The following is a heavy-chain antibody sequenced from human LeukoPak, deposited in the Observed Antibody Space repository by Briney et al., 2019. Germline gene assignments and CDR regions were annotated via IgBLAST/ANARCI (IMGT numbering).Heavy chain of an antibody. D-gene: IGHD3-3*01. V-gene: IGHV7-4-1*02. CDR3: ARDTIFGVVIPYFDY. CDR1: GYTFTSYA. Sequence: ASVKVSCKASGYTFTSYAMNWVRQAPGQGLEWMGWINTNTGNPTYAQGFTGRFVFSLDTSVSTAYLQISSLKAEDTAVYYCARDTIFGVVIPYFDYWGQGTLVTVSS. CDR2: INTNTGNP. J-gene: IGHJ4*02.